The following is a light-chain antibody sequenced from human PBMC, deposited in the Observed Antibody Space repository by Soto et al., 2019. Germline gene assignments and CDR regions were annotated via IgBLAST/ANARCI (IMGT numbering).Light chain of an antibody. V-gene: IGLV1-40*01. CDR2: GDI. CDR3: QSYDSSLSGYV. Sequence: QSVLTQPPSVSGAPGQRVTISCTGSGSNIGAGYDVHWYQQLPGTTPKLLIYGDINRPSGVPDRFSGSKSGSSASLAITGLQAEDEADFYCQSYDSSLSGYVFGTGTKVTVL. J-gene: IGLJ1*01. CDR1: GSNIGAGYD.